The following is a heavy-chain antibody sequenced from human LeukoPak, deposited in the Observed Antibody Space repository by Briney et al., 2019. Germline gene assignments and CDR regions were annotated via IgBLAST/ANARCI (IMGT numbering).Heavy chain of an antibody. CDR1: AGSISSGSYY. V-gene: IGHV4-61*02. Sequence: SETLSLTCTVSAGSISSGSYYWSWLRQPAGKGREWIGRIYTSGSTNYTPSLNSRVTISVDTSKTQFSLKLSSVTAADTAVYYCASTHYYYYMDVWGKGTTVTVSS. J-gene: IGHJ6*03. CDR3: ASTHYYYYMDV. CDR2: IYTSGST.